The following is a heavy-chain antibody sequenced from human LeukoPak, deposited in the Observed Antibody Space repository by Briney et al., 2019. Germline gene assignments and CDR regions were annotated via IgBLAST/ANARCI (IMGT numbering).Heavy chain of an antibody. CDR1: GYTFTSYG. D-gene: IGHD3-9*01. Sequence: ASVKVSCKASGYTFTSYGISWVRQAPGQGLEWMGWISAYNGNTNYALKLQGRVTMTTDTSTSTAYMELRSLRSDDTAVYYCARDILTGSYNWFDPWGQGTLVTVSS. V-gene: IGHV1-18*01. CDR2: ISAYNGNT. CDR3: ARDILTGSYNWFDP. J-gene: IGHJ5*02.